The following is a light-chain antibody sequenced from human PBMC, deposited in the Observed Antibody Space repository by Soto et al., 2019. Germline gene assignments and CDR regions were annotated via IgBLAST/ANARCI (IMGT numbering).Light chain of an antibody. Sequence: QSALTQPASVSGSPGQSITISCTGTSSDVGGYNFVSWYQQHPGKAPKLIIYDVSNRPSGVSNRFSGSKSGNTASLTISGLQAEDEADYYCSSYASSISPVVFGSGTKLTVL. J-gene: IGLJ2*01. CDR2: DVS. V-gene: IGLV2-14*01. CDR3: SSYASSISPVV. CDR1: SSDVGGYNF.